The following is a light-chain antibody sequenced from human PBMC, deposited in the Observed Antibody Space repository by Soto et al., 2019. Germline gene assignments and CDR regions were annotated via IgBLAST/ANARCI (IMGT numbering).Light chain of an antibody. J-gene: IGKJ2*01. V-gene: IGKV3-11*01. CDR1: QSVGTY. Sequence: EIVLTQSPATLSLSPGERATLSCRTSQSVGTYLAWYQHNPGQAPRLLIYDASNRATGIPARFSGSGSGTDFTLTISSHETEDFAVYYCQQRYNWPNTFGQGTKLEIK. CDR2: DAS. CDR3: QQRYNWPNT.